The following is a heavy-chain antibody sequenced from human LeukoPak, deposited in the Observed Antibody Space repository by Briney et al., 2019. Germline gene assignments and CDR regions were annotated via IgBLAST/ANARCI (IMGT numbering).Heavy chain of an antibody. J-gene: IGHJ3*02. V-gene: IGHV4-39*01. CDR3: ARRFAPSRNDAFDI. CDR1: GGSINSSSYY. D-gene: IGHD3-10*01. CDR2: IYYSGST. Sequence: SETLSLTCTVSGGSINSSSYYWGWIRQPPGKGLEWIGTIYYSGSTYYNPSLKSRVTISVDTSKNQYSLKLSSVTASDAAVYYCARRFAPSRNDAFDIWGQGTMVTVSS.